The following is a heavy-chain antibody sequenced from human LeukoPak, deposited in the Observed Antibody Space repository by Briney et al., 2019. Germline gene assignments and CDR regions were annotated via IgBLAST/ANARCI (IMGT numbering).Heavy chain of an antibody. D-gene: IGHD3-10*01. CDR1: GFTFSDYY. J-gene: IGHJ1*01. CDR3: ARVLSYYYGSGSPLQH. Sequence: GGSLRLSCAASGFTFSDYYMSWIRQAPGKGLEWVSYISSSGSTIYYADSVKGRFTISRDNAKNSLYLQMNSLRAEDTAVYYCARVLSYYYGSGSPLQHWGQGTLVTVSS. V-gene: IGHV3-11*01. CDR2: ISSSGSTI.